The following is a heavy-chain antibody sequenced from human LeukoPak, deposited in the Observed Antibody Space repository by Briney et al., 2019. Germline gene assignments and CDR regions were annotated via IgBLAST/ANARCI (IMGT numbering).Heavy chain of an antibody. Sequence: GGSLRLSCAASGFTFSSYAMHWVRQAPGKGLEWVAVISYDGSNKYYADSVKGRFTISRDNSKNTLYLQMNSLRAEDTAVYYCARARIAAVGRVNYYYGMDVWGQGTTVTVSS. D-gene: IGHD6-13*01. CDR2: ISYDGSNK. V-gene: IGHV3-30-3*01. J-gene: IGHJ6*02. CDR1: GFTFSSYA. CDR3: ARARIAAVGRVNYYYGMDV.